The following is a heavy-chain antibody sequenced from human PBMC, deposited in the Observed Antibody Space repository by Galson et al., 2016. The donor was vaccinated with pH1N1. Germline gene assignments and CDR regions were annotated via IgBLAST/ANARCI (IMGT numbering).Heavy chain of an antibody. V-gene: IGHV3-74*01. Sequence: SLRLSCAASEFIFSNKWMHWLRQSPGKGLEWLAVLKSDGTSARYADSVKGRFTISRDTAKNTLYLQMNSLRVENTYVYYCIREMSWVQGVLVTVSS. J-gene: IGHJ5*02. CDR2: LKSDGTSA. CDR3: IREMS. CDR1: EFIFSNKW.